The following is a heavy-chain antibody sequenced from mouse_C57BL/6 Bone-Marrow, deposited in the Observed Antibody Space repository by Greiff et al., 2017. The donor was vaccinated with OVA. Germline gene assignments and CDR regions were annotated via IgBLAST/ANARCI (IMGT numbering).Heavy chain of an antibody. Sequence: QVQLKESGAELARPGASVKLSCKASGYTFTSYGISWVKQRTGQGLEWIGEIYPRSGNTYYNEKFKGKATLTADKSSSTAYMELRSLTSEDSAVYFCARSPIYYYGSSWYFDVWGTGTTVTVSS. D-gene: IGHD1-1*01. V-gene: IGHV1-81*01. CDR3: ARSPIYYYGSSWYFDV. CDR2: IYPRSGNT. J-gene: IGHJ1*03. CDR1: GYTFTSYG.